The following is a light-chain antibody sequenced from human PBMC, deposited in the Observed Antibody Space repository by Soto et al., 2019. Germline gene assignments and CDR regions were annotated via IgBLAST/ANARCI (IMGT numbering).Light chain of an antibody. CDR3: SSYTSSSTPIWV. CDR2: EVS. V-gene: IGLV2-14*01. Sequence: QSALTQPASVSGSPGQSITISCTGTSSDVGGYNYVSWYQQHPGKAPKLMIYEVSNRPSGVSNRFSGSKSGNTASLTISGLQAEDEADYYCSSYTSSSTPIWVFGGGTKLTVL. CDR1: SSDVGGYNY. J-gene: IGLJ3*02.